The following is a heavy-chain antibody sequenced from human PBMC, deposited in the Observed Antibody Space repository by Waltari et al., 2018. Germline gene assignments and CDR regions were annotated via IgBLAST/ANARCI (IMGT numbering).Heavy chain of an antibody. V-gene: IGHV1-8*01. CDR1: GYTFTSYD. J-gene: IGHJ4*02. D-gene: IGHD3-10*01. Sequence: QVQLVQSGAEVKKPGASVKVACKASGYTFTSYDINWVRPATGQGLEWMGWMNPNSGNTGYAPKFQGRVTMTRNTSISTAYMELSSLRSEDTAVYYCARGIGRSYYYGSGSSWGQGTLVTVSS. CDR2: MNPNSGNT. CDR3: ARGIGRSYYYGSGSS.